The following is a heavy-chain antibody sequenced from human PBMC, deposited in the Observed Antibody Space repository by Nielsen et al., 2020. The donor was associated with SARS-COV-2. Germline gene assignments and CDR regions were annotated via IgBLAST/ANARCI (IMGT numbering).Heavy chain of an antibody. CDR3: ARAGGDDSSGYYPDAFDI. J-gene: IGHJ3*02. CDR1: GGSISSSSYY. V-gene: IGHV4-39*07. Sequence: GSLRLSCTVSGGSISSSSYYWGWIRQPPGKGLEWIGSIYYNGSTNYNPSLKSRVTISVDTSKNQFSLKLSSVTAADTAVYYCARAGGDDSSGYYPDAFDIWGQGTMVTVSS. D-gene: IGHD3-22*01. CDR2: IYYNGST.